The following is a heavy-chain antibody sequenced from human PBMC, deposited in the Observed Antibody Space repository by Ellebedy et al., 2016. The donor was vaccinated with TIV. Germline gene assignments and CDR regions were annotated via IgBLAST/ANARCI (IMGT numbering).Heavy chain of an antibody. CDR1: GYTFTNHW. J-gene: IGHJ6*02. V-gene: IGHV5-51*01. CDR2: IDPGDSDA. CDR3: ARHSHYLFYFNGMDV. D-gene: IGHD1-26*01. Sequence: GESLKISCKGSGYTFTNHWIAWVRQMPGKALEWMGIIDPGDSDARYNPSFEGQVTISADKSVTTAYLRLSSLKTSDTATYYCARHSHYLFYFNGMDVWGQGTTVTVSS.